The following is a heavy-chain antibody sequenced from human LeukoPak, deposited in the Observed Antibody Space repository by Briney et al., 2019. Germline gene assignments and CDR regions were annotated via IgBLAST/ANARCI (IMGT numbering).Heavy chain of an antibody. J-gene: IGHJ3*02. CDR2: IYYSGST. CDR3: ARQPYSSGWYGGAFDI. Sequence: SETLSLTCTVSGGSIRGYYWSWIRQPPTKGLEWIGYIYYSGSTNYNPSLKSRVTISVDTSKNQFSLKLSSVTAADTAVYYCARQPYSSGWYGGAFDIWGQGTMVTVSS. V-gene: IGHV4-59*08. CDR1: GGSIRGYY. D-gene: IGHD6-19*01.